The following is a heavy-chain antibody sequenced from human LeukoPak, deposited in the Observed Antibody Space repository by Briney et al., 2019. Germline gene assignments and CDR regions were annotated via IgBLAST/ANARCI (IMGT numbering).Heavy chain of an antibody. J-gene: IGHJ4*02. CDR1: GGSISSGGYY. CDR3: ARDTMVRGVPD. V-gene: IGHV4-31*03. CDR2: IYYSGST. D-gene: IGHD3-10*01. Sequence: SETLSLTCTVSGGSISSGGYYWSWIRQHPGEGLEWIGYIYYSGSTYYNPSLKSRVTISVDTSKNQFSLKLSSVTAADTAVYYCARDTMVRGVPDWGQGTLVTVSS.